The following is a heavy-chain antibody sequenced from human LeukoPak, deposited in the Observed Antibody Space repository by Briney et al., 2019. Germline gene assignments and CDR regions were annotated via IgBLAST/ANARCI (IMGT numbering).Heavy chain of an antibody. J-gene: IGHJ4*02. CDR3: ARESRTYGGTGYYMDY. CDR2: ISTSGSI. Sequence: SETLSLTCTVSGGSINNYYWNWIRQPVGKGLEWIGRISTSGSIGDNPSLKSRVTISVDTSKNQLSLKMRSVTAADTAVYYCARESRTYGGTGYYMDYWGQGTLVTVSS. D-gene: IGHD3/OR15-3a*01. CDR1: GGSINNYY. V-gene: IGHV4-4*07.